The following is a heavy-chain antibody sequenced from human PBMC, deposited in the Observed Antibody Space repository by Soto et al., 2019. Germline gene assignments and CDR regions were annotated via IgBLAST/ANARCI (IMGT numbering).Heavy chain of an antibody. CDR2: ISGSGGST. CDR1: GFTFSSYA. V-gene: IGHV3-23*01. CDR3: AKPSYDSSGYYYVTRPYFDY. Sequence: GGSLRLSCAASGFTFSSYAMSWVRQAPGKGLEWVSAISGSGGSTYYADSVKGRFTISRDNSKNTLYLQMNSLRAEDTAVYYCAKPSYDSSGYYYVTRPYFDYWGQGTLVTVSS. J-gene: IGHJ4*02. D-gene: IGHD3-22*01.